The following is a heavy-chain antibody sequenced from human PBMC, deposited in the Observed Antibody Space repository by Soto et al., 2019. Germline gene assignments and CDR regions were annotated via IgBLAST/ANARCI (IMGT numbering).Heavy chain of an antibody. CDR1: GGSLSDDH. V-gene: IGHV4-34*01. D-gene: IGHD2-21*02. J-gene: IGHJ4*02. Sequence: SETLSLTCAVYGGSLSDDHWSWIRQPPGKGPEWIGGINHSGSTNYISSLKSRVTISVDMSKNQFSLELTSVTAAETAVYYCARGRVTFGFWGQGTLVTVSS. CDR3: ARGRVTFGF. CDR2: INHSGST.